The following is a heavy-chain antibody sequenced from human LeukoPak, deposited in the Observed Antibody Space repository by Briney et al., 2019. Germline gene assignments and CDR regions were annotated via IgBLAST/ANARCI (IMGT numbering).Heavy chain of an antibody. V-gene: IGHV4-34*01. Sequence: SETLSLTCAVYGGSFGGYYWSWIRQPPGKGLEWIGEINHSGSTNYNPSLKSRVTISVDTSKNQFSLKLSSVTAADTAVYYCARGKTRVDYWGQGTLVTVSS. CDR3: ARGKTRVDY. CDR1: GGSFGGYY. CDR2: INHSGST. J-gene: IGHJ4*02.